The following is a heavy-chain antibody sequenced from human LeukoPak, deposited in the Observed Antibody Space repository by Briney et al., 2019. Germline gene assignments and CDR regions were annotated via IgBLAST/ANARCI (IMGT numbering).Heavy chain of an antibody. CDR2: IIPILGIA. Sequence: VASVKVSCKASGGTFSSYAISWVRQAPGQGLEWMGRIIPILGIANYAQKFQGRVTITADKSTSTAYMEPSSLRSEDTAVYYCAGASKMATTDLDYWGQGTLVTVSS. J-gene: IGHJ4*02. V-gene: IGHV1-69*04. CDR3: AGASKMATTDLDY. D-gene: IGHD5-24*01. CDR1: GGTFSSYA.